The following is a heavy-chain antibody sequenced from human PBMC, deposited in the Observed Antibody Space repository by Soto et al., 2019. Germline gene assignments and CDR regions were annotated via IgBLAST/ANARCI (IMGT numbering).Heavy chain of an antibody. V-gene: IGHV4-61*01. CDR2: IYYSGST. D-gene: IGHD1-26*01. CDR1: GGSVSSGSYY. J-gene: IGHJ4*02. Sequence: SETLSLTCTVSGGSVSSGSYYWSWIRQPPGKGLEWIGYIYYSGSTNYNPSLKSRVTISVDTSKNQFSLKLSSVTAADTAVYYCARCGSYWVTTDYWGQGTLVTVSS. CDR3: ARCGSYWVTTDY.